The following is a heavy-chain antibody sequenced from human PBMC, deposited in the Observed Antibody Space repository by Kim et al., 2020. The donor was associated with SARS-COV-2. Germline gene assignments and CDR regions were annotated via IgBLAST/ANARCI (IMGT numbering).Heavy chain of an antibody. CDR3: ASAFQGNYY. D-gene: IGHD3-3*02. V-gene: IGHV3-7*03. CDR2: IKPDGSEK. J-gene: IGHJ4*02. CDR1: GFTFTSYW. Sequence: WGSLRLSCAASGFTFTSYWMNWVRQAPGKGLEWVANIKPDGSEKYYVDSLRGRFTISRDNAKNSLYLQMNSLRAEDTAVYYCASAFQGNYYWGQGTLVTV.